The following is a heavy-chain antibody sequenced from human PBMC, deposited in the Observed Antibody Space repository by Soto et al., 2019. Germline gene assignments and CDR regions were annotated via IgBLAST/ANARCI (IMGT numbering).Heavy chain of an antibody. CDR3: ARAIVGAPTRGEAFDI. V-gene: IGHV3-21*01. CDR1: GFTFSSYS. D-gene: IGHD1-26*01. CDR2: ISSSSSYI. J-gene: IGHJ3*02. Sequence: GGSLRLSCAASGFTFSSYSMNWVRQAPGKGLEWVSSISSSSSYIYYADSVKGRFTISRDNAKNSLYLQMNSLRAEDTAVYYCARAIVGAPTRGEAFDIWGQGTMVTVSS.